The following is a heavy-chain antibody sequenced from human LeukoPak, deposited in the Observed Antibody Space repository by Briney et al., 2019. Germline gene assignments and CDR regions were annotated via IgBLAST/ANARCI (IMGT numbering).Heavy chain of an antibody. D-gene: IGHD3-3*01. CDR2: INYSGRT. CDR1: GGPISRSSDY. Sequence: SETLSLSCIVSGGPISRSSDYCGFIRQPPGKGLEWIGSINYSGRTYYKPSLKSRVTISVDTSKNQFSLKLRSVTAADTAVYYCARSSRRNSLRVFGVVTKDQYYFDSWGQGTLVTVSS. V-gene: IGHV4-39*07. J-gene: IGHJ4*02. CDR3: ARSSRRNSLRVFGVVTKDQYYFDS.